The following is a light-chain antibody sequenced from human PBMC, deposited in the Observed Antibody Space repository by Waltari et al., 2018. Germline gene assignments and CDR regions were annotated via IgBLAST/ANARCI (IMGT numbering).Light chain of an antibody. V-gene: IGLV2-14*01. CDR3: TSYTSTSTLGV. J-gene: IGLJ3*02. CDR2: EVS. Sequence: QSALTQPASVSGSPGQSITISCTGTSSDVGGYKYVSWYQQHPGKAPKVMIYEVSNRPSGVSKGFAGSKSGNTASLTISGLQAEDEAEYYCTSYTSTSTLGVFGGGTKLTVL. CDR1: SSDVGGYKY.